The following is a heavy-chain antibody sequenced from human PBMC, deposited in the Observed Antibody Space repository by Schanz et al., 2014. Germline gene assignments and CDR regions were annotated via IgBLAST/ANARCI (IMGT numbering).Heavy chain of an antibody. CDR2: ISGSGGST. CDR1: GFAFSSYG. CDR3: ARNRGSGGQNWYFDL. D-gene: IGHD1-26*01. V-gene: IGHV3-23*01. Sequence: EVQLLESGGGLVQPGGSLRLSCLASGFAFSSYGMNWLRQAPGKGLEWVSAISGSGGSTYYADSVKGRFTISGDSSKYTVYLQMNSLRADDTAVYYCARNRGSGGQNWYFDLWGRGTLVTVSS. J-gene: IGHJ2*01.